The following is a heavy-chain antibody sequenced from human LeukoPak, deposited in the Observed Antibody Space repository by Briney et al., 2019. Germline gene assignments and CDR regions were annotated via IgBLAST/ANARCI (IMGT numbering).Heavy chain of an antibody. CDR3: ARDPYYYDSSVGY. CDR1: GFTFSSYW. CDR2: IKQDGSEK. D-gene: IGHD3-22*01. Sequence: GGSLRLSCAASGFTFSSYWMSWVRQAPGKGLEWVANIKQDGSEKYYVDSVKGRFTISRDNAKNTLYLQMNGLRAEDTAVYYCARDPYYYDSSVGYWGQGTLVTVSS. V-gene: IGHV3-7*01. J-gene: IGHJ4*02.